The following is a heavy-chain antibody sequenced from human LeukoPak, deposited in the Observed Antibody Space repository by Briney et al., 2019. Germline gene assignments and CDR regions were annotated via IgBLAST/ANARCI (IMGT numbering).Heavy chain of an antibody. CDR1: GGTYSSYP. CDR2: IIPILSIV. Sequence: ASVTISCKASGGTYSSYPISWVRQAPGQGLEWMGRIIPILSIVNYAQKFQGRVTITADKSTSTAYMELSSLRSEDTAVYYCASKSNIVVVPAAILPYYYYGMDVWGQGTTVPVSS. CDR3: ASKSNIVVVPAAILPYYYYGMDV. V-gene: IGHV1-69*02. D-gene: IGHD2-2*02. J-gene: IGHJ6*02.